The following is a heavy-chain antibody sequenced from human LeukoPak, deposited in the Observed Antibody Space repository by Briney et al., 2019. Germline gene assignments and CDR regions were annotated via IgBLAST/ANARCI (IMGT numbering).Heavy chain of an antibody. D-gene: IGHD1-26*01. J-gene: IGHJ3*02. CDR3: ARPSNSASLDSFDI. CDR2: IYPGDSDT. Sequence: GESLKISCKGSGYSFNNYWIGWVRQMPGEGLEWMGIIYPGDSDTRYSPSFQGQVTISADKSISTAYLQWGSLKASDTAMYYCARPSNSASLDSFDIWGQGTMVSVSS. CDR1: GYSFNNYW. V-gene: IGHV5-51*01.